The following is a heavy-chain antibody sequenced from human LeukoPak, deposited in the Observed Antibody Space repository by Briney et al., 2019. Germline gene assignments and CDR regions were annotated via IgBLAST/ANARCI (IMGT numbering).Heavy chain of an antibody. V-gene: IGHV3-21*03. CDR2: ISSSSSYI. CDR3: TTDPRY. J-gene: IGHJ4*02. Sequence: GGSLRLSCAASGFTFSSYSMNWVRQAPGKGLEWVSSISSSSSYIYYADSVKGRFTVSRDNAKNTLYLQMNSLKTEDTGLYYCTTDPRYWGQGTLVTVSS. CDR1: GFTFSSYS.